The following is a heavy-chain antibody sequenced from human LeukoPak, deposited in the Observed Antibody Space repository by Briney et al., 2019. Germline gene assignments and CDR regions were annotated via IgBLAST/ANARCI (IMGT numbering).Heavy chain of an antibody. CDR2: IKRKTDGGTT. CDR1: GFTFRNAS. D-gene: IGHD5-18*01. CDR3: AHRDTTMVRVDY. V-gene: IGHV3-15*01. J-gene: IGHJ4*02. Sequence: GGSLRLSCAASGFTFRNASMSWVRQAPGKGLEWVGRIKRKTDGGTTDYAAPVKGRFTISRDDSKNTLYLQMNSLTAEDTAVYFCAHRDTTMVRVDYWGQGTLVTVSS.